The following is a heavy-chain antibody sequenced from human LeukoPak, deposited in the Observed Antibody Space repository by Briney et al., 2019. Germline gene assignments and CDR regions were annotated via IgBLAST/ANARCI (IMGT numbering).Heavy chain of an antibody. CDR1: GDSVSSNSAA. CDR2: TYYRSKWYN. V-gene: IGHV6-1*01. J-gene: IGHJ4*02. Sequence: SQTLSLTCAISGDSVSSNSAAWNWIRQSPSRDLEWLGRTYYRSKWYNDYAVSVKSRITINPDTSKNQFSLQLNSVTPEDTAVYYCARGWSILTGYSVDYYFDYWGQGTLVTVSS. D-gene: IGHD3-9*01. CDR3: ARGWSILTGYSVDYYFDY.